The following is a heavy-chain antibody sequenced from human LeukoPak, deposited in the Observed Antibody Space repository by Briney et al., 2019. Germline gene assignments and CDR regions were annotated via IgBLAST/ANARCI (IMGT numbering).Heavy chain of an antibody. D-gene: IGHD1-26*01. CDR1: GFTFSSYS. CDR3: ATQIVGALDY. V-gene: IGHV3-48*01. J-gene: IGHJ4*02. CDR2: ISSSSSTI. Sequence: PGGSLRLSCAASGFTFSSYSMNWVRQAPGEGLEWVSYISSSSSTIYYADSVKGRFTISRDNAKNSLYLQMNSLRAEDTAVYYCATQIVGALDYWGQGTLVTVSS.